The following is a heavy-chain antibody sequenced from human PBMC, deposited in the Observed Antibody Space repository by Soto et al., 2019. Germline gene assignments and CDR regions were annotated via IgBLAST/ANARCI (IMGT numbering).Heavy chain of an antibody. Sequence: EVQLVESGGGLVKPGGSLRLSCAASGFTFSKVWMNWVRQAPGKGLEWVGHIKSKSDGGATEHAAPVKGRFTISRDDEKHTLDLQMNSLKPEDTAVYYCTTEFWAICSCDSCQGTVWGQGTTVTVSS. D-gene: IGHD2-15*01. CDR1: GFTFSKVW. CDR2: IKSKSDGGAT. V-gene: IGHV3-15*07. J-gene: IGHJ6*02. CDR3: TTEFWAICSCDSCQGTV.